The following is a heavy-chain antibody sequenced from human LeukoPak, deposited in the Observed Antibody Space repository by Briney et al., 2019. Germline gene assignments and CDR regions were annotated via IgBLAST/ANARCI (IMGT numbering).Heavy chain of an antibody. CDR1: GGPMNINNYY. Sequence: SETLSLTCTVFGGPMNINNYYWAWIRQPPGKGLEWIGSIYYTGTTYYNPSLNYRVTISVDTSKNQFSLRLTSVTAADTAVYYCARDSIRVQTGTTPWGRGTLVTVSS. CDR3: ARDSIRVQTGTTP. D-gene: IGHD1-1*01. CDR2: IYYTGTT. V-gene: IGHV4-39*07. J-gene: IGHJ5*02.